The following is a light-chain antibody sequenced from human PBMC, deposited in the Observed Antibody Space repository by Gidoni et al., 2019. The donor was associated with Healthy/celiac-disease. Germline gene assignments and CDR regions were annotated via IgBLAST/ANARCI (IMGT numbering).Light chain of an antibody. CDR3: QAWDSSTGGV. V-gene: IGLV3-1*01. Sequence: SYELTQPPSVSVSPGQTASFTCSGDKLGDKYACWYQQKPGPSPVLVIYQDSKRPSGIPERFSGSNSGNTATLTISGTQAMDEADYYCQAWDSSTGGVFGGGTKLTVL. CDR1: KLGDKY. J-gene: IGLJ2*01. CDR2: QDS.